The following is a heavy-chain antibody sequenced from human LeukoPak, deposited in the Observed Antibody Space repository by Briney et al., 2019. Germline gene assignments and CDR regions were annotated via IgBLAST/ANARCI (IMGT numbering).Heavy chain of an antibody. CDR3: SRALTESGAKYYSDS. CDR2: IRSKAFGGIP. Sequence: GGSLRLSCTAPGFTFGDYAMSWVRQAPGKGLEWVSLIRSKAFGGIPEYGASVKGRFTVSRDDSQRIAYLQMNSLKTEDTAVYYCSRALTESGAKYYSDSWGQGTLVTVSS. D-gene: IGHD4/OR15-4a*01. CDR1: GFTFGDYA. J-gene: IGHJ4*02. V-gene: IGHV3-49*04.